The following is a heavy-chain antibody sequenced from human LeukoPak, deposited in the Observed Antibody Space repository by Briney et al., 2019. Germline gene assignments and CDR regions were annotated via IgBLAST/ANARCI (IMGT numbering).Heavy chain of an antibody. CDR2: ISYDGSNK. CDR3: AKVGRYGSGSYIIDY. D-gene: IGHD3-10*01. CDR1: GFTFSSYG. V-gene: IGHV3-30*18. Sequence: PGGSQRLSCAASGFTFSSYGMHWVRQAPGKGLEWVAVISYDGSNKYYADSVKGRFTISRDNSKNTLYLQMNSLRAEDAAVYYCAKVGRYGSGSYIIDYWGQGTLVTVSS. J-gene: IGHJ4*02.